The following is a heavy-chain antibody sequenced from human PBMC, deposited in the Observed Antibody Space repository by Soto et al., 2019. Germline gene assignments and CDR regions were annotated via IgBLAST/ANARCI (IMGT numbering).Heavy chain of an antibody. Sequence: QVPLVQSGAEVKKPGSSVKVSCKASGGTFSSYAISWVRQAPGQGLEWMGGIIPIFGTANYAQKFQGRVTITADESTSTAYMELSSLRSEDTAVYYCARDHGCSSTSCYTWFDPWGQGTLVTVSS. CDR2: IIPIFGTA. CDR1: GGTFSSYA. CDR3: ARDHGCSSTSCYTWFDP. V-gene: IGHV1-69*01. D-gene: IGHD2-2*02. J-gene: IGHJ5*02.